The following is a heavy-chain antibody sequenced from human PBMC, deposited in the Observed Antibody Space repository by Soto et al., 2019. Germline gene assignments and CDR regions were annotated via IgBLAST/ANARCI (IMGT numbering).Heavy chain of an antibody. CDR1: GFTFSTYA. J-gene: IGHJ3*02. Sequence: EVQLLESGGGLVQPGGSLRLSCAASGFTFSTYAMTWVRQAPGKGLEWVSTISGGGGSTYYADSVKGRFTISRDNSKNTLYLQMNSLRAEDTAVYSCAKGATVVNGLYAFDIWGQGTMVTVSS. CDR3: AKGATVVNGLYAFDI. D-gene: IGHD4-17*01. V-gene: IGHV3-23*01. CDR2: ISGGGGST.